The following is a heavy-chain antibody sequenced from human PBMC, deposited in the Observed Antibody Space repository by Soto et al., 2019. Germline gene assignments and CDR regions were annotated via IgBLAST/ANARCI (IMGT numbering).Heavy chain of an antibody. J-gene: IGHJ4*02. CDR3: AKTSSSGYYTFDY. Sequence: GGSLRLSCAATGFTFSSYAMSWVRQAPGKGLEWVSAISGSGGSTYYADSVKGRFTISRDNSKNTLYLQMNSLRAEDTAVYYCAKTSSSGYYTFDYWGQGTLVTVSS. D-gene: IGHD3-22*01. V-gene: IGHV3-23*01. CDR1: GFTFSSYA. CDR2: ISGSGGST.